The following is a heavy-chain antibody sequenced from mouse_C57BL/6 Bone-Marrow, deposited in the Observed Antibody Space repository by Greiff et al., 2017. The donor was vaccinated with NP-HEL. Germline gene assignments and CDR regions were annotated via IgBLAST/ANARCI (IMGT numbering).Heavy chain of an antibody. CDR1: GYTFTDYY. J-gene: IGHJ1*03. V-gene: IGHV1-19*01. CDR3: ARGGVTGTLYWYFDV. CDR2: INPYNGGT. D-gene: IGHD4-1*01. Sequence: EVQLQESGPVLVKPGASVKMSCKASGYTFTDYYMNWVKQSHGKSLEWIGVINPYNGGTSYNQKFKGKATLTVDKSSSTAYMELNSLTSEDSAVYYCARGGVTGTLYWYFDVWGTGTTVTVSS.